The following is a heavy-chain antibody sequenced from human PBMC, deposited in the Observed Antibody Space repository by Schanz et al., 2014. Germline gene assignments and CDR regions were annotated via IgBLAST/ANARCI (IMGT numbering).Heavy chain of an antibody. V-gene: IGHV4-4*07. Sequence: QVQLQESGPGLVKPSETLSLTCTVSGGSISTYYWSWIRQPAGRGLEWIGRIYTSGSTTYNPSLKSRATMSEDTSKSQFSLRLSSVTAADTAVYYCARYTGAYFDYWGQGTLVTVSS. CDR2: IYTSGST. D-gene: IGHD1-26*01. J-gene: IGHJ4*02. CDR3: ARYTGAYFDY. CDR1: GGSISTYY.